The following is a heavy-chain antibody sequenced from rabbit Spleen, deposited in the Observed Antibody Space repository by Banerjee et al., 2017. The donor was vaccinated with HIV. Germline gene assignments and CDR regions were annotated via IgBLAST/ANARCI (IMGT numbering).Heavy chain of an antibody. CDR2: IAAGSGGTT. Sequence: QQQLEESGGGLVKPGGTLTLTCTVSGFSFSSNWICWVRQAPGKGLGWIACIAAGSGGTTYYANWAKGRFTISKTSSTTVTLQMTSLTAADTATYFCARDYGDGSFAFNLWGPGTLVTVS. CDR3: ARDYGDGSFAFNL. V-gene: IGHV1S45*01. J-gene: IGHJ4*01. D-gene: IGHD2-1*01. CDR1: GFSFSSNW.